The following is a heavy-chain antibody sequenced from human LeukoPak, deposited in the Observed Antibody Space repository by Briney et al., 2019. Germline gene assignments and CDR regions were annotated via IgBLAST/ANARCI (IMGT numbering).Heavy chain of an antibody. CDR3: ARAVVVTALNSYYFDY. Sequence: SSETLSLTCTVSGGSISSSSYFWGWIRQPPGKGLEWIGSIYYSGSTYYNPSLKSRVTISVDTSKNQFSLKLSSVTAADTAVYYCARAVVVTALNSYYFDYWGQGTLVTVSS. CDR1: GGSISSSSYF. D-gene: IGHD2-21*02. V-gene: IGHV4-39*07. CDR2: IYYSGST. J-gene: IGHJ4*02.